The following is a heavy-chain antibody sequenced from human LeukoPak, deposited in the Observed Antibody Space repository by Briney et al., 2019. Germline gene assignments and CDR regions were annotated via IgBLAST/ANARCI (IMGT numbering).Heavy chain of an antibody. CDR2: ISWNSGSI. CDR1: GFTFDDYA. Sequence: PGRSLRLSCAASGFTFDDYAMHWVRQAPGKGLEWVSGISWNSGSIGYADSVKGRFTISRDNAKNSLYLQMNSLRAEDTAVYYCARVMGYCSGGSCYSGVDYWGQGTLVTVSS. D-gene: IGHD2-15*01. CDR3: ARVMGYCSGGSCYSGVDY. V-gene: IGHV3-9*01. J-gene: IGHJ4*02.